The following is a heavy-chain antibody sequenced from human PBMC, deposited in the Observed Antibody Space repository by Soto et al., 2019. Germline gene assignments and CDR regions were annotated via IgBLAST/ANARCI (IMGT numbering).Heavy chain of an antibody. J-gene: IGHJ4*02. Sequence: ASVKVSCKTSGYTFTSYGITWVRQAPGQGLEWMGGIIPMFGTANYAQRFQDRVTITADESTNTVYMELSSLRSEDTAVYFCASGIQLWLRRINNGYSGWGQGTLVTVSS. CDR1: GYTFTSYG. CDR2: IIPMFGTA. V-gene: IGHV1-69*13. CDR3: ASGIQLWLRRINNGYSG. D-gene: IGHD5-18*01.